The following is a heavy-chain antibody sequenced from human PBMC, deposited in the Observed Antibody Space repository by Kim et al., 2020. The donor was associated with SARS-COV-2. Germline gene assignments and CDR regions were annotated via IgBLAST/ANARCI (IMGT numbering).Heavy chain of an antibody. CDR3: AKAVGATRLGVDY. Sequence: GGSLRLSCAASGFTFDDYAMHWVRQAPGKGLEWVSGISWNSGSIGYADSVKGRFTISRDNAKNSLYLQMNSLRAEDTALYYCAKAVGATRLGVDYWGQGTLVTVSS. D-gene: IGHD1-26*01. J-gene: IGHJ4*02. CDR1: GFTFDDYA. V-gene: IGHV3-9*01. CDR2: ISWNSGSI.